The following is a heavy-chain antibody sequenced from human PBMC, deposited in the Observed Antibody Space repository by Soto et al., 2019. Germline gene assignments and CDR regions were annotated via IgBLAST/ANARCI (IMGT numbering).Heavy chain of an antibody. Sequence: EVQLVESGGGLVQPDRSLRLSCAASGFTFDDYAMHWVRQAPGKCLEWVSGISWNSGSIGYADSVKGRFTISRDNAKNSLYLQMNSLRAEDTALYYCAKDGGGRGYSYGDYFDYWGQGTLVTVSS. D-gene: IGHD5-18*01. CDR1: GFTFDDYA. J-gene: IGHJ4*02. V-gene: IGHV3-9*01. CDR3: AKDGGGRGYSYGDYFDY. CDR2: ISWNSGSI.